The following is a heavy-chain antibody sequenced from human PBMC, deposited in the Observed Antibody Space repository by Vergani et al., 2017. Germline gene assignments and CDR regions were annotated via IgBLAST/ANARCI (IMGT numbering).Heavy chain of an antibody. CDR1: GFTFSSYG. J-gene: IGHJ6*03. Sequence: QVQLVESGGGVVQPGRSLRLSCAASGFTFSSYGMHWVRQAPGKGLEWVAVIWYDGSNKYYADSVKGRFTISRDNSKNTLYLQMNSLRAEDTAVYYCARGPDYGGNVPSYYMHVWGKGP. D-gene: IGHD4-23*01. CDR3: ARGPDYGGNVPSYYMHV. CDR2: IWYDGSNK. V-gene: IGHV3-33*01.